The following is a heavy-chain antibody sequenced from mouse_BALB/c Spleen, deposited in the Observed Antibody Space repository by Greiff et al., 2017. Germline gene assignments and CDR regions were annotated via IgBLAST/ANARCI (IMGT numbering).Heavy chain of an antibody. CDR2: IWGDGST. CDR3: ARAAVRRFYAMDY. J-gene: IGHJ4*01. CDR1: GFSLTGYG. Sequence: VQRVESGPGLVAPSQSLSITCTVSGFSLTGYGVNWVRQPPGKGLEWLGMIWGDGSTDYNSALKSRLSISKDNSKSQVFLKMNSLQTDDTARYYCARAAVRRFYAMDYWGQGTSVTVSS. V-gene: IGHV2-6-7*01. D-gene: IGHD2-14*01.